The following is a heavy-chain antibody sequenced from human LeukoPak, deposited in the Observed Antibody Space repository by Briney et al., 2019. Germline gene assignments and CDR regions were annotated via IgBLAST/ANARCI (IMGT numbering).Heavy chain of an antibody. J-gene: IGHJ4*02. CDR2: ISWNSGSI. Sequence: PGRSLRLSCAASGFTFDDYAMHWVRQAPGKGLEWVSGISWNSGSIGYADSVKGRFTISRDNAKNSLYLQMNSLRAEDTALYYCTTEYPPDCSSTSCYIVASLTKNDYWGQGTLVTVSS. V-gene: IGHV3-9*01. D-gene: IGHD2-2*02. CDR3: TTEYPPDCSSTSCYIVASLTKNDY. CDR1: GFTFDDYA.